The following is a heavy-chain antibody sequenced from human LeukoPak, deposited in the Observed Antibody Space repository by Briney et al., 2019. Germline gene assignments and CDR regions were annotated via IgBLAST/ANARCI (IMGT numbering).Heavy chain of an antibody. CDR1: GYTFTGYY. CDR3: ARAPLKLEHPDY. D-gene: IGHD1/OR15-1a*01. J-gene: IGHJ4*02. Sequence: ASVKVSCKASGYTFTGYYMHWVRQAPGQGLEWMGRISPNSGGTNYAQKFQGRVTMTRDTSISTAYMELSRLRSDDTAVYYCARAPLKLEHPDYWGQGTLVTVSS. CDR2: ISPNSGGT. V-gene: IGHV1-2*06.